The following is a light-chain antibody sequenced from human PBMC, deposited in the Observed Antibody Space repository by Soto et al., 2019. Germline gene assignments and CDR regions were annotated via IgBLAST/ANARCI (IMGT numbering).Light chain of an antibody. J-gene: IGKJ5*01. Sequence: AIQLTQSPSSLSAYVGDRVTITCRASQGISSTLAWYQQKSGKAPKLLIYDVSSLESGVPSRFSGSGAGTDFTLTISSLQPEDFEAYYCQQYNSYPVTFGQGTRLEIK. CDR1: QGISST. CDR3: QQYNSYPVT. CDR2: DVS. V-gene: IGKV1-13*02.